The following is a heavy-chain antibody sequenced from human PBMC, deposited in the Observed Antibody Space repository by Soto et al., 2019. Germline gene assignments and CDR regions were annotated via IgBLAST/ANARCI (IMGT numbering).Heavy chain of an antibody. CDR2: MYHTGIT. J-gene: IGHJ6*02. Sequence: QVQLQESGPGLVKPSQTLSLTCTVSGGSISSGDYYWSWIRQSPGKGLEWIGYMYHTGITYYNPSLKRRTTTSIDTPRNQFSLRLASVTAADTAVYSCARRKRGGYCSSSNCYTGVDVWGRGNRVTVFS. CDR3: ARRKRGGYCSSSNCYTGVDV. CDR1: GGSISSGDYY. D-gene: IGHD2-2*01. V-gene: IGHV4-30-4*01.